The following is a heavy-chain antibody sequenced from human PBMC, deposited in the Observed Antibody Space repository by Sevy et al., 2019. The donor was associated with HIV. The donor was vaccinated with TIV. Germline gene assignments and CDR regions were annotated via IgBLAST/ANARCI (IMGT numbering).Heavy chain of an antibody. CDR1: GFTFSSYG. V-gene: IGHV3-33*01. CDR2: IWYDGSNK. Sequence: GVSLRLSCAASGFTFSSYGMHWVRQAPGKGLEWVAVIWYDGSNKYYADSVKGRFTISRDNSKNTLYLQMNSLRAEDTAAYYCARALEVGYYDSSGSQVPGYWGQGTLVTVSS. CDR3: ARALEVGYYDSSGSQVPGY. J-gene: IGHJ4*02. D-gene: IGHD3-22*01.